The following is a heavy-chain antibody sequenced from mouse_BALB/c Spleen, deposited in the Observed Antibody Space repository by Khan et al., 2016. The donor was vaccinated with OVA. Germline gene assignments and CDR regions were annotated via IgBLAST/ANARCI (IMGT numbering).Heavy chain of an antibody. J-gene: IGHJ2*01. Sequence: EVQLQESGPGLVKPSQSLSLTCTVTGYSITSDYAWNWIRQFPGNKLEWMGYIKYSGSTSYNPSLKSRISITRNTSKNPFFLQLRSVTTEDTANYYCARSGTISTVVATDFDYWGQGTTLTVSS. CDR2: IKYSGST. V-gene: IGHV3-2*02. D-gene: IGHD1-1*01. CDR1: GYSITSDYA. CDR3: ARSGTISTVVATDFDY.